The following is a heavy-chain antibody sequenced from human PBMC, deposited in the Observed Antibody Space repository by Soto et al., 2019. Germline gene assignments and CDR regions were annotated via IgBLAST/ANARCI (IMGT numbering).Heavy chain of an antibody. D-gene: IGHD2-2*01. J-gene: IGHJ6*03. CDR2: ITSTSSTI. CDR1: GVTFSSYS. Sequence: PGGSLRLSCAASGVTFSSYSMNWVRQAPGKGLEWVSYITSTSSTIYYADSVKGRFTISRDNAKNALYLQMNGLRAEDTAVYYCVRLLRYCYSNTCPDRSYYYYYMDVWGKGTTVTVSS. V-gene: IGHV3-48*01. CDR3: VRLLRYCYSNTCPDRSYYYYYMDV.